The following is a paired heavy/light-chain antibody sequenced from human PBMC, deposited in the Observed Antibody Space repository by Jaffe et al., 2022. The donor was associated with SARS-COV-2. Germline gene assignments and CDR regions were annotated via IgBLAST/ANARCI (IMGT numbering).Heavy chain of an antibody. J-gene: IGHJ6*03. Sequence: QVQLVESGGGVVQPGRSLRLCCTVSGFTFSNYPMHWVRQTPGKGLEWVAVISYDGSNEYYADSVKGRFIISRDNSNNSLFLQMNSLRPEDAARYYCATNRNYNYYFYMDVWGTGTTVSVSS. D-gene: IGHD2-8*01. CDR1: GFTFSNYP. CDR3: ATNRNYNYYFYMDV. CDR2: ISYDGSNE. V-gene: IGHV3-30*04.
Light chain of an antibody. Sequence: EIVLTQSPDTLSLSPGERVTLSCRASQSVNSRYLAWYQQKPGQAPRLLIYGVSNRATGIPDRFSGSGSGTDFTLTVSSLEAGDFAVYYCQQYGTSITFGQGTRLEIK. CDR1: QSVNSRY. CDR3: QQYGTSIT. CDR2: GVS. J-gene: IGKJ5*01. V-gene: IGKV3-20*01.